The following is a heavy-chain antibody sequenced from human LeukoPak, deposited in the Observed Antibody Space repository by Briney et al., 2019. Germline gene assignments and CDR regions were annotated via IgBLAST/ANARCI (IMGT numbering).Heavy chain of an antibody. CDR2: MYYSGST. CDR3: ARHSSANAFDI. Sequence: PSETLSLTCTVSGGSISSSSYYLGWIRQPPGKGLEWIGSMYYSGSTYYNPSLKSRVTISVDTSKNQFSQKLSSVTAADTAVYYCARHSSANAFDIWGQGTMVTVSS. V-gene: IGHV4-39*07. J-gene: IGHJ3*02. CDR1: GGSISSSSYY. D-gene: IGHD3-22*01.